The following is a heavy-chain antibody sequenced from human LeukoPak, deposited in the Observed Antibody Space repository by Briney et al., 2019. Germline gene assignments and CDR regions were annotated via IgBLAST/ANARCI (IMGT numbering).Heavy chain of an antibody. CDR1: GFTFSSYS. J-gene: IGHJ4*02. Sequence: GGSLRLSCAASGFTFSSYSMNWVRQAPGKGLEWVSSISSSSSYIYYADSVKGRFTISRDNAKNSLYLQMNSLRVEDTAVYYCAREFGYCSGGSCYSFGYYFDYWGQGTLVTVSS. V-gene: IGHV3-21*01. D-gene: IGHD2-15*01. CDR2: ISSSSSYI. CDR3: AREFGYCSGGSCYSFGYYFDY.